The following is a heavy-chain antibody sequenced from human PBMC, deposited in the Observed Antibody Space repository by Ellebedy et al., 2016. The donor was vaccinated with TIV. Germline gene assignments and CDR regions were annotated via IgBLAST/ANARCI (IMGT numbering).Heavy chain of an antibody. Sequence: GGSLRLSCAASGFTFSGYAMSWVRQAPGKGLEWVANIKQDGSEKYYVDSVKGRFIISRDNAKNSLYLQMNSLSAEDTAVYYCAREDDYLPSYWGQGTLVTVSS. D-gene: IGHD4-11*01. V-gene: IGHV3-7*03. J-gene: IGHJ4*02. CDR3: AREDDYLPSY. CDR2: IKQDGSEK. CDR1: GFTFSGYA.